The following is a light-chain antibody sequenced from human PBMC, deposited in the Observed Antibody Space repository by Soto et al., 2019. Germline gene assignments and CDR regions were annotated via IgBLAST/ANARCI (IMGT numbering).Light chain of an antibody. Sequence: EIVMTQSPATLSVSPGERATLSCSASQSVSSNLAWYQQKPGQAPRLLIYGASTSATGIPASFSGSGSGTEFTPTSRSLQSEDFAVYYWQQYNAFGQGTKVELK. J-gene: IGKJ1*01. CDR2: GAS. V-gene: IGKV3-15*01. CDR3: QQYNA. CDR1: QSVSSN.